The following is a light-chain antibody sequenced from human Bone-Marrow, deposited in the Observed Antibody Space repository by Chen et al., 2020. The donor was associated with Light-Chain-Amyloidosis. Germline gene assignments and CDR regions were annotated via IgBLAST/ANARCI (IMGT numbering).Light chain of an antibody. CDR3: QSADSSGTYEVI. V-gene: IGLV3-25*03. J-gene: IGLJ2*01. Sequence: SYVLTQTPSVSVSSGQTARITCSGDDLPTKYAYWYQQKPGQAPVLVIHRDTERPSGISERFSGSSSRTTATLTISGVQAEDEADYHCQSADSSGTYEVIFGGGTKLTVL. CDR1: DLPTKY. CDR2: RDT.